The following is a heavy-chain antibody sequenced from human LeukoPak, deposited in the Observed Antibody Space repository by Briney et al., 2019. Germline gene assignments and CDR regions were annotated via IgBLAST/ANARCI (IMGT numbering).Heavy chain of an antibody. Sequence: GGSLRLSCAASGFTVSSNYMSWVRQAPGKGLEWVSVIYSGGSTYYADSVKGRFTISRDNSKNTLYLQMNSLRADDTAVYYCARDITWFGDLNWFDPWGQGTLVTVSS. D-gene: IGHD3-10*01. J-gene: IGHJ5*02. CDR2: IYSGGST. CDR1: GFTVSSNY. V-gene: IGHV3-53*01. CDR3: ARDITWFGDLNWFDP.